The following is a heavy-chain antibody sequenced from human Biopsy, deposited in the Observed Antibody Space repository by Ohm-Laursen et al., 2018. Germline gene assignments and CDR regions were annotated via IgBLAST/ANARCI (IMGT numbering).Heavy chain of an antibody. J-gene: IGHJ6*02. V-gene: IGHV4-39*07. CDR1: GGSISSNYYY. CDR3: GRVWLWRGYGMDV. Sequence: SETLSLTCTVSGGSISSNYYYWGWIRQPPGKGLEWIGSIYYRGNTTYNPSLESRITISVDTSKNKFSLQLDSMTAADTAVYYCGRVWLWRGYGMDVWGQGTTVTVSS. D-gene: IGHD6-19*01. CDR2: IYYRGNT.